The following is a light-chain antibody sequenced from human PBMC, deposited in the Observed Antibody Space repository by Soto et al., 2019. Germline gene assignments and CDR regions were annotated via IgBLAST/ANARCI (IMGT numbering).Light chain of an antibody. Sequence: QSVLTQPASVSGSPGQSITISCTGTSSDVGGYNYVSWYQQHPGKAPKIMIYEVSNRPSGVSNRFSGSKSGNTASLTISGLQAEDEADYYCCSYTSSRTLVFGGGTKVTVL. J-gene: IGLJ3*02. CDR1: SSDVGGYNY. CDR2: EVS. V-gene: IGLV2-14*01. CDR3: CSYTSSRTLV.